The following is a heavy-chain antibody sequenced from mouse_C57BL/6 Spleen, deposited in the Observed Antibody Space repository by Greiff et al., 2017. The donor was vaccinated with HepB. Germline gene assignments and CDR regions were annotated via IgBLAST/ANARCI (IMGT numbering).Heavy chain of an antibody. D-gene: IGHD2-3*01. Sequence: EVQLQESGPGLVKPSQSLSLTCSVTGYSITSGYYWNWIRQFPGNKLEWMGYISYDGSNNYNPSLKNRISITRDTSTNQFFLKLNSVTTEDTATYYCAIYDGYYDYAMDYWGQGTSVTVSS. J-gene: IGHJ4*01. CDR3: AIYDGYYDYAMDY. V-gene: IGHV3-6*01. CDR2: ISYDGSN. CDR1: GYSITSGYY.